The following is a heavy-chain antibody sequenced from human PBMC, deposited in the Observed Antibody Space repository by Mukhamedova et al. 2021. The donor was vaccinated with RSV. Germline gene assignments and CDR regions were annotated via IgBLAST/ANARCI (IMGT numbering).Heavy chain of an antibody. V-gene: IGHV3-30*02. CDR3: AKDRHAWGRYFFDS. CDR1: SSYN. D-gene: IGHD3-16*01. Sequence: SSYNMHWIRQAPGKGPEWVAFVRTDGSKTYYVDSVKGRFTISRNNSENKFYLQMNTLRPEDTAVYYCAKDRHAWGRYFFDSWGQGT. J-gene: IGHJ4*02. CDR2: VRTDGSKT.